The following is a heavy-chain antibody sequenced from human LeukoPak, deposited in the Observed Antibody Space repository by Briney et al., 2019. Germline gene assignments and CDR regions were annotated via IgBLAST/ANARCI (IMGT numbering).Heavy chain of an antibody. V-gene: IGHV4-4*07. Sequence: SETLSLTCSVSAGSISTYYWSWIRQPAGKGLEWIGRIYTSGSTNYNPSLKSRVTISVDTSKNQFSLKLSSVTAADTAVYYCARDHTVTTGYYYYYYMDVWGKGTTVTISS. CDR1: AGSISTYY. J-gene: IGHJ6*03. D-gene: IGHD4-17*01. CDR3: ARDHTVTTGYYYYYYMDV. CDR2: IYTSGST.